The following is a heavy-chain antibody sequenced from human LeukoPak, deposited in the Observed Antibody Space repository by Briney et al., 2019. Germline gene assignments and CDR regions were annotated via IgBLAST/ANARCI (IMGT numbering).Heavy chain of an antibody. CDR3: ASQGSMVRGVSLYYMDV. D-gene: IGHD3-10*01. J-gene: IGHJ6*03. Sequence: GSSVKVSCKASGGTFSSYAISWVRQAPGQGLEWMGGIIPIFGTANYAQKFQGRVTITTDESTSTAYMELSSLRSEDTAVYYCASQGSMVRGVSLYYMDVWGKGTTVTVSS. V-gene: IGHV1-69*05. CDR2: IIPIFGTA. CDR1: GGTFSSYA.